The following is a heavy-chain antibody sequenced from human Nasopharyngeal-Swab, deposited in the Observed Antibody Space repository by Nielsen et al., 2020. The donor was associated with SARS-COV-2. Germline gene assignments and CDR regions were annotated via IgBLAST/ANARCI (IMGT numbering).Heavy chain of an antibody. D-gene: IGHD6-19*01. Sequence: RQAPGKALEWLAHIFSNDEKSYSTSLKSRLTISKDTSKSQVVLTMTNVDPVDTATYYCARMVRSGWPLIHYYYGMDVWGQGTTVTVSS. CDR2: IFSNDEK. CDR3: ARMVRSGWPLIHYYYGMDV. J-gene: IGHJ6*02. V-gene: IGHV2-26*01.